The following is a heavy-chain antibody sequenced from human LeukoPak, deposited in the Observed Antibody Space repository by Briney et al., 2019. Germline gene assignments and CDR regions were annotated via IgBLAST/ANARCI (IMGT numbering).Heavy chain of an antibody. Sequence: SETLSLTCAVYGGSFSGYYWSWIRQPPGKGLEWIGEINHSGSTNYNPSLKSRVTISVDTSKNQLSLKLSSLTAADTAVYYCARHEYSGSYYGLSWFDPWGQGTLITVSS. D-gene: IGHD1-26*01. CDR2: INHSGST. CDR1: GGSFSGYY. CDR3: ARHEYSGSYYGLSWFDP. V-gene: IGHV4-34*01. J-gene: IGHJ5*02.